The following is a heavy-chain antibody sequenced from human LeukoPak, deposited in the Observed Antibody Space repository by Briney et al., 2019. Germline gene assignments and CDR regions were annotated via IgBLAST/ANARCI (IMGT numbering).Heavy chain of an antibody. D-gene: IGHD3-22*01. V-gene: IGHV3-23*01. CDR1: GFTFSSYA. CDR2: ISNSGGTT. CDR3: AKGRRITMIVVVIMDAFDI. Sequence: GGSLRLSCAASGFTFSSYAMSWVRQAPGKGLEWVSTISNSGGTTYYADSVKGRFTISRDNSKNTLYLQMNSLRAEDTAVYYCAKGRRITMIVVVIMDAFDIWGQGTMVTVSS. J-gene: IGHJ3*02.